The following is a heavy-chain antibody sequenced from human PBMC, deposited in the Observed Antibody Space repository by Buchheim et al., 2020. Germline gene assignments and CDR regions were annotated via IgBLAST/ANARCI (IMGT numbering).Heavy chain of an antibody. CDR3: ARAATYYYDSSGYLDY. CDR2: INHSGST. D-gene: IGHD3-22*01. CDR1: GGSFSGYY. V-gene: IGHV4-34*01. J-gene: IGHJ4*02. Sequence: QVQLQQWGAGLLKPSETLSLTCAVYGGSFSGYYWSWIRQPPGKGLEWIGEINHSGSTNYNPSLKSRVPISVDTSKNQFSLKLSSVTAADTAVYYCARAATYYYDSSGYLDYWGQGTL.